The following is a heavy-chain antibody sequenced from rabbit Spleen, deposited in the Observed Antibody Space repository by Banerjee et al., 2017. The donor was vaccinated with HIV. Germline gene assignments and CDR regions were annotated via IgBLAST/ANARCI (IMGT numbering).Heavy chain of an antibody. Sequence: QEQLVESGGGLVKPGASLTLTCTASGFSVNSGYDLCLVRQPPGKGLEWIACSYAGNSGSTYSAIWAKGRFTISKTSSTTVTLQMTSLTAADTATYFCARDSSSSFSSYGMDLWGPGTLVTVS. V-gene: IGHV1S45*01. CDR1: GFSVNSGYD. CDR3: ARDSSSSFSSYGMDL. CDR2: SYAGNSGST. D-gene: IGHD1-1*01. J-gene: IGHJ6*01.